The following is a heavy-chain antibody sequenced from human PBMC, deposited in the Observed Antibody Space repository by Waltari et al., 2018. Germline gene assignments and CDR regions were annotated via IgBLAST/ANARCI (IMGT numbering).Heavy chain of an antibody. CDR2: ISNDERSV. Sequence: EEQLLESGGGLVQPGDSLRLSCAASGFRFSNYWMNWVRQAPGKGLGVVARISNDERSVTYADSVKGRFTISRDNAKNTLYLQMKRLRAEDTAVYYCVRLAQRTYRSPVPGRHYYYGMDVWGQGTTVTVSS. CDR3: VRLAQRTYRSPVPGRHYYYGMDV. D-gene: IGHD3-10*01. V-gene: IGHV3-74*03. J-gene: IGHJ6*02. CDR1: GFRFSNYW.